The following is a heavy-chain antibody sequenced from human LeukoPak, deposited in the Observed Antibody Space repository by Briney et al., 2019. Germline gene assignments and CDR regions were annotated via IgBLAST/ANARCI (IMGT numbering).Heavy chain of an antibody. Sequence: PSETLSLTCTVSGGSISSYYWSWIRQPAGKGLEWIGRIYTSGSTNYNPSLKSRVTMSVDTSKNQFSLKLSSVTAADTAVYYCARSARDSSSWFFDYWGQETLVTVSS. J-gene: IGHJ4*02. CDR3: ARSARDSSSWFFDY. CDR2: IYTSGST. CDR1: GGSISSYY. V-gene: IGHV4-4*07. D-gene: IGHD6-13*01.